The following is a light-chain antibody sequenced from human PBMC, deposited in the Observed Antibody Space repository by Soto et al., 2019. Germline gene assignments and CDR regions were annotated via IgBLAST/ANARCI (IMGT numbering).Light chain of an antibody. J-gene: IGLJ1*01. CDR1: SSDVGSYNS. Sequence: QLVLAQPASVSGSPGQSLAISCTGTSSDVGSYNSVSWYQQYPGKAPTLMIHDVSNRPSGVSDRFSGSKSGNTASLTISGLQAEDEADYTSSSAYVFGSGTKVTVL. CDR3: SSAYV. CDR2: DVS. V-gene: IGLV2-14*03.